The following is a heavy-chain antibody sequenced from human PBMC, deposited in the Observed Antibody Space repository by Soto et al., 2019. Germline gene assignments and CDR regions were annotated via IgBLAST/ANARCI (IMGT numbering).Heavy chain of an antibody. V-gene: IGHV1-18*01. CDR3: VRDLDASGSYSTDY. D-gene: IGHD3-10*01. CDR2: ISPHKGNT. Sequence: ASVKVSCKASGYTFITIGISWVRQAPGQGLEWMGWISPHKGNTNYAQNFQGRVTLTTDTSTSTAYMELRSLRSDDTAVYYCVRDLDASGSYSTDYWGQGTLVTVSS. CDR1: GYTFITIG. J-gene: IGHJ4*02.